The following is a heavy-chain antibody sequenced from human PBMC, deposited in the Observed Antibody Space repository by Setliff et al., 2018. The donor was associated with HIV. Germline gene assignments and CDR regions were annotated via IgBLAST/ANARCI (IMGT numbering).Heavy chain of an antibody. CDR2: INTVNGNT. J-gene: IGHJ6*02. Sequence: ASVKVSCKASGYTFTRNAMHWVRQAPEQRLEWMGWINTVNGNTKYSQKFQGRVTITRDTSAGTAYMELSSLSSEDTAVYYCEGGYCSSTSCYRLHYYYYYGMDVWGQVTTVAVSS. CDR3: EGGYCSSTSCYRLHYYYYYGMDV. CDR1: GYTFTRNA. V-gene: IGHV1-3*04. D-gene: IGHD2-2*01.